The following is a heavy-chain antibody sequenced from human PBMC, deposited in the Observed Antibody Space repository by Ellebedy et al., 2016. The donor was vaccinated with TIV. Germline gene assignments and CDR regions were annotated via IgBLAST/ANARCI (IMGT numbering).Heavy chain of an antibody. J-gene: IGHJ4*02. Sequence: ASVTVSCKVSGYTLTDLSMHWVRQAPGKGLEWMGTFDPEHGGTMYAQKFQGRVTMTEDTSTDTAYMELSSLRSEDTAVYYCATTAGIALAGIDFWGQGTLVTVSS. V-gene: IGHV1-24*01. CDR3: ATTAGIALAGIDF. CDR1: GYTLTDLS. D-gene: IGHD6-19*01. CDR2: FDPEHGGT.